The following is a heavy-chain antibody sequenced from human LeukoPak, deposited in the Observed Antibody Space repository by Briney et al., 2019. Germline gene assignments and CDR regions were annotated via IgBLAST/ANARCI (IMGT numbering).Heavy chain of an antibody. D-gene: IGHD3-3*01. Sequence: ASVKVSCKASGYTFTSHYMHWVRQAPGQGLEWMGIINPSGGSTSYAQKFQGRVTMTRDTSTSTVYMELSSLRSEDTVVYYCARAGVTIFGVVTPALYYYYGMDVWGQGTTVTVSS. CDR2: INPSGGST. V-gene: IGHV1-46*01. J-gene: IGHJ6*02. CDR1: GYTFTSHY. CDR3: ARAGVTIFGVVTPALYYYYGMDV.